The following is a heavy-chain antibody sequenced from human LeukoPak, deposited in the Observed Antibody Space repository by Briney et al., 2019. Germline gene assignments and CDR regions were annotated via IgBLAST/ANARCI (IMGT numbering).Heavy chain of an antibody. CDR1: GFTFSSYA. J-gene: IGHJ4*02. D-gene: IGHD2-15*01. Sequence: GGSLRLSCVASGFTFSSYAMSWVRLAPGEGMEWVSSISSGGTNTYYADSVKGRFTISRDNSKNTFYLQMNSLRAEDTAVYYCAKRLRDSAVFFHDWGQGTLVTVSS. CDR2: ISSGGTNT. V-gene: IGHV3-23*01. CDR3: AKRLRDSAVFFHD.